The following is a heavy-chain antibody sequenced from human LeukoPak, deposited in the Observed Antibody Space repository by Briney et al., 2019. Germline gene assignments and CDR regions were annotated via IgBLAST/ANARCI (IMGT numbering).Heavy chain of an antibody. V-gene: IGHV3-23*01. CDR1: GFTFSTYA. J-gene: IGHJ4*02. Sequence: GGSLRLSCVASGFTFSTYAMSWVRQAPGKGLEWVSAVSGSGGSTYYADSVEGRFTISRDNSKNTLHLQMNSLRAEDTAVYYCAKRGVTGYKEAFDYWGQGTLVTVSS. D-gene: IGHD3-9*01. CDR3: AKRGVTGYKEAFDY. CDR2: VSGSGGST.